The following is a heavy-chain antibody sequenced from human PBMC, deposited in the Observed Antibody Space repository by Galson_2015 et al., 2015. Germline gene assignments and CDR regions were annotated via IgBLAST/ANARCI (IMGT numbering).Heavy chain of an antibody. CDR1: GGSISSSNW. J-gene: IGHJ4*02. Sequence: SETLSLTCAVSGGSISSSNWWSWVRQPPGKGLEWIGEIYHSGSTNYNPSLKSRVTISVDKSKNQFSLKLSSVTAADTAVYYCARETGCWLPGPLDYWGQGTLVTVSS. V-gene: IGHV4-4*02. CDR2: IYHSGST. D-gene: IGHD1-14*01. CDR3: ARETGCWLPGPLDY.